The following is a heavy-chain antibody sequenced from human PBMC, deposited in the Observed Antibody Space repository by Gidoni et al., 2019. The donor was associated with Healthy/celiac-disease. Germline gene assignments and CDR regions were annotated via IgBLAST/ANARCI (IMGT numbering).Heavy chain of an antibody. CDR2: TRNKPSRDTT. V-gene: IGHV3-72*01. D-gene: IGHD4-17*01. CDR1: GFTFSDHY. Sequence: EMQLVESGGGLVQPGGSLSLCCVASGFTFSDHYMDWVRQAPGKGLGGVCRTRNKPSRDTTEYAASVKGRFTISRDNSKNSLYLQMNSLETEDTAVYYCVRAPLYGDYLFFDCWGQGTLVTVSS. CDR3: VRAPLYGDYLFFDC. J-gene: IGHJ4*02.